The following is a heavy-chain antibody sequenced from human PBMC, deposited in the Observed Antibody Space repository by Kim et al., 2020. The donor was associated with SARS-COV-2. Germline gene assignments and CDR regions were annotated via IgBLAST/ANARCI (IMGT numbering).Heavy chain of an antibody. Sequence: GGSLRLSCAASVFTVSSNYMSWVRQAPGKGLEWVSVIYSGGSTYYADSVKGRFTISRDNSKNTLYLQMNSLRAEDTAVYYCARGDSSGHVLFDYWGQGTLVTVSS. D-gene: IGHD6-19*01. V-gene: IGHV3-53*01. J-gene: IGHJ4*02. CDR1: VFTVSSNY. CDR2: IYSGGST. CDR3: ARGDSSGHVLFDY.